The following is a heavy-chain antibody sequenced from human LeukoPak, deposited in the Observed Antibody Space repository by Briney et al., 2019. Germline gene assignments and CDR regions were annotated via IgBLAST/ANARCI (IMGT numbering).Heavy chain of an antibody. CDR2: TKQDGSEK. CDR3: ARDRSYGSGSLDIDY. Sequence: GGSLRLSCAASGFTFSSYWMSWVRQAPGKGLEWVANTKQDGSEKYYVDSVKGRFIISRDNAKDSLYLQMNSLRAEDTAVYYCARDRSYGSGSLDIDYWGQGTLVTVSS. V-gene: IGHV3-7*01. D-gene: IGHD3-10*01. J-gene: IGHJ4*02. CDR1: GFTFSSYW.